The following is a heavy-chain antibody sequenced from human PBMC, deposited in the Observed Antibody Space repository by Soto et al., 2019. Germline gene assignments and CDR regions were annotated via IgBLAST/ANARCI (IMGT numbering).Heavy chain of an antibody. CDR3: ASSPYIAARQSGFDP. V-gene: IGHV3-11*06. CDR1: GFTFSDYY. J-gene: IGHJ5*02. CDR2: ISSSSSNT. Sequence: PGGSLRLSCAASGFTFSDYYMSWIRQAPGKGLEWVSYISSSSSNTYYADSVKGRFTISRDNAKNALYLQMNSLRAEDTAVYYCASSPYIAARQSGFDPWGQGTLVTVSS. D-gene: IGHD6-6*01.